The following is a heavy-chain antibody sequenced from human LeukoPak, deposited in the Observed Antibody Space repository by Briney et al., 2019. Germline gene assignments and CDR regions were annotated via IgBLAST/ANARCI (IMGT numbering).Heavy chain of an antibody. CDR3: ARNKVAAGSDWSDP. CDR1: GGSISTYY. Sequence: PSETLSLTCTVSGGSISTYYWSWIRQPPGKGLEYIGYIYYSGSTNYNPSLKSRVTISVDTSKNQFSLKLSSVTAADTAVYYCARNKVAAGSDWSDPWGQGTLVTVSS. CDR2: IYYSGST. V-gene: IGHV4-59*08. D-gene: IGHD6-13*01. J-gene: IGHJ5*02.